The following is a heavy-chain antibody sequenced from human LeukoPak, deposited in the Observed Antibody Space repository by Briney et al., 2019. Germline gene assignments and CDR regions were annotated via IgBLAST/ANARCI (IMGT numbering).Heavy chain of an antibody. D-gene: IGHD2-2*01. CDR2: IYPGDSDT. J-gene: IGHJ4*02. V-gene: IGHV5-51*01. CDR1: GYSFTTYW. CDR3: ARRQGCSSTSCPPDY. Sequence: RGESLKISRRGSGYSFTTYWIGWVRQMPGKGLEWVGIIYPGDSDTRYSPSFQGQVTMSADKSINTAYLQWSSLKASDTAMYYCARRQGCSSTSCPPDYWGQGTLVTVSS.